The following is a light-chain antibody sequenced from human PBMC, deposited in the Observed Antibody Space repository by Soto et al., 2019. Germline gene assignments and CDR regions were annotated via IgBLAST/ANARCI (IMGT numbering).Light chain of an antibody. CDR3: AAWDDSLNGVV. Sequence: QSVLTQAPSVSGAPGQRITISCAGSSSNIGGGYEVHWYQQLPGTAPKLLIYNNNQRPSGVPDRFSGSKSGTSASLAISGLQSEDEADYYCAAWDDSLNGVVFGGGTQLTVL. CDR1: SSNIGGGYE. CDR2: NNN. V-gene: IGLV1-44*01. J-gene: IGLJ2*01.